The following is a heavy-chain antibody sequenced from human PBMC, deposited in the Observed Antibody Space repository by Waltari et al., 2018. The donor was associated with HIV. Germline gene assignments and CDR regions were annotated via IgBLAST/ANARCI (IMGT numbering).Heavy chain of an antibody. V-gene: IGHV3-74*01. J-gene: IGHJ4*02. D-gene: IGHD2-15*01. CDR3: ARASHYIEFSTFDGDYYFDV. CDR1: GFSVSNHW. Sequence: VQLVESGGGSIKTGGSLGLSCTASGFSVSNHWMDWVRHGPGKGLVWVARLNSDGSSRNYADAVKGRFVISRDNARNTVYLQLNSLRVEDTAMYFCARASHYIEFSTFDGDYYFDVWGRGTRVAVSS. CDR2: LNSDGSSR.